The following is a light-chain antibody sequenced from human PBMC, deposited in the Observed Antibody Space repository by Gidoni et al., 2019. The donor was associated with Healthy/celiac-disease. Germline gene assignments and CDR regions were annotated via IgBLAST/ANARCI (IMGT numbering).Light chain of an antibody. Sequence: DIQMTQSPSSLSASVGDRVTITCQASQDITNYLNWYQQKPGTAPKLLIYDASNLETGVPSRFSGSGSETDFTFTISSLQPEDIATYYCQQYDNLPLTFXGXTKVEIK. J-gene: IGKJ4*01. V-gene: IGKV1-33*01. CDR1: QDITNY. CDR3: QQYDNLPLT. CDR2: DAS.